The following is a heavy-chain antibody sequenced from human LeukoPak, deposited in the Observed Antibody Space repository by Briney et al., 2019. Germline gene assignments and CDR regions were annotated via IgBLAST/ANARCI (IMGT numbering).Heavy chain of an antibody. D-gene: IGHD5-12*01. CDR2: INHSGST. J-gene: IGHJ2*01. CDR1: GGSFSGYY. V-gene: IGHV4-34*01. Sequence: SETLSLTCAVYGGSFSGYYWSWIRQPPGKGLEWIGEINHSGSTNYNPSLKSRVTISVDTSKNQFSLKLSSVTAADTAVYYCARGPRRGYSGFVLWGRGTLVTVSS. CDR3: ARGPRRGYSGFVL.